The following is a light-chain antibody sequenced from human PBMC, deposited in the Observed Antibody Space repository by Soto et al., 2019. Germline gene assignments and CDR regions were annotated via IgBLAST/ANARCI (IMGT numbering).Light chain of an antibody. CDR1: TGTVTSGHD. V-gene: IGLV7-46*01. CDR3: LLTYSRSARV. CDR2: DTN. J-gene: IGLJ3*02. Sequence: QAVVTQEPSLTVSPGGTVTLTCGSSTGTVTSGHDPYWLQQMPGQAPKTLLYDTNLKHSWTPARFAGSLLGGKAALTLSGAQPEDEADYYCLLTYSRSARVFGGGTKLTVL.